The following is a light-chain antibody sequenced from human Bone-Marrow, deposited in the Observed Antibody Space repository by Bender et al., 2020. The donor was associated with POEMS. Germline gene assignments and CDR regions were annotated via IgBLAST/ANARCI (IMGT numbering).Light chain of an antibody. CDR2: DVN. CDR3: SSYTDSSTLVV. V-gene: IGLV2-14*03. Sequence: QSALTQPASVSGSPGQSITISCTGTSSDVGYYDYVSWYQQYPGKAPKLMIYDVNNRPSGVSNRFSGSKSANTASLTISGLQAEDEADYYCSSYTDSSTLVVFGGGTKLTVL. J-gene: IGLJ3*02. CDR1: SSDVGYYDY.